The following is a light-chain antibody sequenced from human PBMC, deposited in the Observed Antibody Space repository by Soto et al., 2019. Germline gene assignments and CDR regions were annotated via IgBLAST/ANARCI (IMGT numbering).Light chain of an antibody. Sequence: QSALTQPASVSGSPGQSITISCTGTSSDVGSFNLVSWYQQHPGKAPKVMIYEGSKRPSGVSNRFSGSKSGNTASLTISGLQAEDEADYYCCSYAGSSTLVFGGGTKVPVL. J-gene: IGLJ2*01. V-gene: IGLV2-23*01. CDR2: EGS. CDR1: SSDVGSFNL. CDR3: CSYAGSSTLV.